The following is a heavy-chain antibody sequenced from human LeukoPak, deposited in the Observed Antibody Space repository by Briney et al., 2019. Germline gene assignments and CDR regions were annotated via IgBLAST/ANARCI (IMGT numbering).Heavy chain of an antibody. D-gene: IGHD6-19*01. CDR1: GFTFSSYG. V-gene: IGHV3-33*01. Sequence: GRSLRLSCAASGFTFSSYGMHWVRQAPGKGLEWVAVIWYDGSNKYYADSVEGRFTISRDNSKNTLYLQMNSLRAEDTAVYYCARESGNGYSSGWYPYYYYGMDVWGQGTTVTVSS. CDR2: IWYDGSNK. J-gene: IGHJ6*02. CDR3: ARESGNGYSSGWYPYYYYGMDV.